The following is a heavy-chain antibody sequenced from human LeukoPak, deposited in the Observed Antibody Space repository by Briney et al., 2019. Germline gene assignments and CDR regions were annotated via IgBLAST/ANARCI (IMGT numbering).Heavy chain of an antibody. CDR1: GGSISSGSYY. V-gene: IGHV4-61*02. CDR2: IYSSGST. D-gene: IGHD4-11*01. J-gene: IGHJ4*02. CDR3: ARTDHSDYRHMFDY. Sequence: SETLSLTCTVSGGSISSGSYYWSWIRQPAGKGLEWIGRIYSSGSTNYNPSLKSRVAISLDTSKNQFSLKLSSVTAADTAVYYCARTDHSDYRHMFDYWGQGTLVTVSS.